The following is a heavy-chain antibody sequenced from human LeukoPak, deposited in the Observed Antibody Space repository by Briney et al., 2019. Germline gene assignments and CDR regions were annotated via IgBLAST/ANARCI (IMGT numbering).Heavy chain of an antibody. D-gene: IGHD6-13*01. CDR1: GGSISSGSYY. Sequence: PSETLSLTCTVSGGSISSGSYYWSWIRQPAGKGLEWLGRIYTSGSTNYNPSLKSRVTISVDTSKNQFSLKLSSVTAADTAVYYCARDGLRSNPHRKYSSSWYTGVDYWGQGTLVTVSS. CDR2: IYTSGST. CDR3: ARDGLRSNPHRKYSSSWYTGVDY. V-gene: IGHV4-61*02. J-gene: IGHJ4*02.